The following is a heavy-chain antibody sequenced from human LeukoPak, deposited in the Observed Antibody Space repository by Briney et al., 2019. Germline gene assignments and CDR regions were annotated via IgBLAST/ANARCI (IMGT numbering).Heavy chain of an antibody. CDR2: LDTSSTTK. CDR3: ATDTYYHDRSESSGDY. CDR1: GFTFSLFN. V-gene: IGHV3-48*02. Sequence: GESLRLSCAAYGFTFSLFNMNWVRQVPGQGWGWLAYLDTSSTTKYYADSVKGRFTISRDNAGDSLHLQINSLRDEDTAVYYCATDTYYHDRSESSGDYWGQGTLVTVSS. D-gene: IGHD3-22*01. J-gene: IGHJ4*02.